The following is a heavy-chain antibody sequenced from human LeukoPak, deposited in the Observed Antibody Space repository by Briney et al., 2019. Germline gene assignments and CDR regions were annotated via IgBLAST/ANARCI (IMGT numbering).Heavy chain of an antibody. CDR3: ARDVTPATL. V-gene: IGHV4-59*01. J-gene: IGHJ4*02. Sequence: SETLSLTCTVSGGSISSNYWSWIRQPPGKGLEWIGYIRSSGSTNYNPSLESRVTISMDTSKNQFSLQLSSVTAADTAVYYCARDVTPATLWGQGTLVTVSS. CDR2: IRSSGST. D-gene: IGHD3-16*01. CDR1: GGSISSNY.